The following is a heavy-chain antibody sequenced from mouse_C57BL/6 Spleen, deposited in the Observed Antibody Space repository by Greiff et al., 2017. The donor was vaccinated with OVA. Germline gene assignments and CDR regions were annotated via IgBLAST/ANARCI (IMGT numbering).Heavy chain of an antibody. CDR2: IDPSDSYT. CDR3: AREGTYGNHDFDV. V-gene: IGHV1-59*01. D-gene: IGHD2-1*01. Sequence: QVQLKQPGAELVRPGTSVKLSCKASGYTFTSYWMHWVKQRPGQGLEWIGVIDPSDSYTNYNQKFKCKATLTVDTSSSTAYMQLSSLTSEDSAVYYCAREGTYGNHDFDVWGTGTTVTVSS. CDR1: GYTFTSYW. J-gene: IGHJ1*03.